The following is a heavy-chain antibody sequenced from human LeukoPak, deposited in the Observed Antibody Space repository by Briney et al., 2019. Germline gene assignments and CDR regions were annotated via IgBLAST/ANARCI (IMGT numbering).Heavy chain of an antibody. CDR2: ISSSSGII. CDR1: GFTFSSFT. CDR3: ARDYGDYGLYVDY. V-gene: IGHV3-48*04. J-gene: IGHJ4*02. Sequence: AGGSLRLSCAASGFTFSSFTMNWVRPAPGKGLEWVSYISSSSGIIYYADSVKGRFTISRDNAKNSLYLQMNSLRAEDTAVYYCARDYGDYGLYVDYWGQGTLVTVSS. D-gene: IGHD4-17*01.